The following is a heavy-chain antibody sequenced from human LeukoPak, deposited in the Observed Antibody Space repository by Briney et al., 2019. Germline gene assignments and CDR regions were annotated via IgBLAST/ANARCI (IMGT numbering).Heavy chain of an antibody. CDR3: AGDSDYGGYSRFDY. CDR2: IKSDGSST. J-gene: IGHJ4*02. D-gene: IGHD4-23*01. V-gene: IGHV3-74*01. CDR1: GFTFSSYW. Sequence: GRSLRLSCAASGFTFSSYWMHWVRQAPEKGLVWVSRIKSDGSSTSYADSVKGRFTISRDNVKNTLYLQMNSLRGEDTAVYYCAGDSDYGGYSRFDYWGQGTLVTVSS.